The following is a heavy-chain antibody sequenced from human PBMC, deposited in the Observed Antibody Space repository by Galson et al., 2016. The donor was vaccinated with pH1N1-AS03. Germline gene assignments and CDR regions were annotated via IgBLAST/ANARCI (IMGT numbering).Heavy chain of an antibody. D-gene: IGHD2-2*01. CDR3: AGDSGYCRSTSCRGDAFDI. V-gene: IGHV3-7*03. Sequence: SLRLSCAASGFTFSTLWMTWVRQAPGKGLEWVANIKQDGSEKYYVGFVKGRFTISRDNDKNSLYLQMNSLRAEDTAVYYCAGDSGYCRSTSCRGDAFDIWGQGTMVTVSS. CDR2: IKQDGSEK. CDR1: GFTFSTLW. J-gene: IGHJ3*02.